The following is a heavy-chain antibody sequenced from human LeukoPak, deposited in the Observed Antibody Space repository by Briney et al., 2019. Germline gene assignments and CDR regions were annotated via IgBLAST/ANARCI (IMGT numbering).Heavy chain of an antibody. CDR1: GASLSSGDYY. CDR2: IYDSGRT. V-gene: IGHV4-30-2*01. Sequence: SQTLSLTCTVSGASLSSGDYYWTWIRQPPGRGLEWIGYIYDSGRTDFNPSLKSRVTISVDRSKNQFSLKLSSVTAADTAVYYCARGEGGYSYGYFDYWGQGTLVTVSS. D-gene: IGHD5-18*01. J-gene: IGHJ4*02. CDR3: ARGEGGYSYGYFDY.